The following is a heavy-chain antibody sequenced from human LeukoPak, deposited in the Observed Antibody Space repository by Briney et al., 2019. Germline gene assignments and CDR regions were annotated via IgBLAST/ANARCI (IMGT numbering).Heavy chain of an antibody. J-gene: IGHJ4*02. CDR1: GGSISSGGYS. CDR3: ARGPRLYDILTGYSSYYFDY. V-gene: IGHV4-30-2*01. D-gene: IGHD3-9*01. Sequence: SETLSLTCAVSGGSISSGGYSWSWIRQPPGKGLEWIGYIYHSGSTYYNPSLKSRVTISVDRPKNQFSLKLSSVTAADTAVYYCARGPRLYDILTGYSSYYFDYWGQGTLVTVSS. CDR2: IYHSGST.